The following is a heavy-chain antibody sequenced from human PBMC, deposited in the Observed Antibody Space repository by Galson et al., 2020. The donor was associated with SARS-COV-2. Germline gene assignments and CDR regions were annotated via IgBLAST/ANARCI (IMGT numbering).Heavy chain of an antibody. CDR2: ISSDITTSI. J-gene: IGHJ4*02. D-gene: IGHD3-9*01. V-gene: IGHV3-9*01. CDR1: GFSFDRYE. Sequence: SLKISCVGFGFSFDRYEMHWVRQLPGKGLEWVSTISSDITTSIGYADSVKGRFTISRDNAKSSLHLQMDSLRPDDTALYFCARGGEDWSMSHWGQGTPVTVSS. CDR3: ARGGEDWSMSH.